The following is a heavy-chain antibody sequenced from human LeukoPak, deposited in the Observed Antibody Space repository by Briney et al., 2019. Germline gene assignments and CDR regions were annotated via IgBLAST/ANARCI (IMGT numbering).Heavy chain of an antibody. D-gene: IGHD6-6*01. Sequence: SVKVSCKASGGTFSSYAISWVRQAPGQGLEWMGGIIPIFGTANYAQKFQGRVTITADKSTSTAYMELSSLRSEDTAVYYCARDPTSGYSSSSPGDYWGQGTLVTVSS. CDR2: IIPIFGTA. V-gene: IGHV1-69*06. J-gene: IGHJ4*02. CDR1: GGTFSSYA. CDR3: ARDPTSGYSSSSPGDY.